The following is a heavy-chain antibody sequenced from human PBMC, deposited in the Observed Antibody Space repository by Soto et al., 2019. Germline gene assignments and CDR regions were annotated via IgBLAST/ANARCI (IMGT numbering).Heavy chain of an antibody. CDR1: GGTFSSYA. J-gene: IGHJ6*02. Sequence: QVQLVQSGAEVKKPGSSVKVSCKASGGTFSSYAISWVRQAPGQGLEWMGGIIPIFGTANYAQKFQGRVTITADESTSTAYMVLSSLRSEDTAVYYCASVGITIFGVVNYGMDVWGQGTTVTVSS. CDR2: IIPIFGTA. V-gene: IGHV1-69*01. CDR3: ASVGITIFGVVNYGMDV. D-gene: IGHD3-3*01.